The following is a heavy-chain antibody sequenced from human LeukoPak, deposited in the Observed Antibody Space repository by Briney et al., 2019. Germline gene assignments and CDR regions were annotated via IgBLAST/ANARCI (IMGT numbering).Heavy chain of an antibody. J-gene: IGHJ5*02. Sequence: SETLSLTCTVSDGSISDYYRGWIRQPAGKGLEWIGRIYTSGSTNYNPSLKSRVTMSVDTSKNQFSLKLSSVTAADTAVYYCARTRIAAASWFDPWGQGTLVTVSS. CDR1: DGSISDYY. CDR3: ARTRIAAASWFDP. D-gene: IGHD6-13*01. V-gene: IGHV4-4*07. CDR2: IYTSGST.